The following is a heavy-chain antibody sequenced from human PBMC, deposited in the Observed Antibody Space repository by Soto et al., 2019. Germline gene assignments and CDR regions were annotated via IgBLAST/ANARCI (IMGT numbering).Heavy chain of an antibody. CDR1: GFTFSSFA. CDR3: AQDLGRGPAHYYFYY. CDR2: ISNDEGDY. V-gene: IGHV3-30*18. Sequence: QVQLVQSGGGVVQPGRSLRLSCAASGFTFSSFAMHWVRQAPGKGLEWVTVISNDEGDYKYADSVKGRFTISRDNSKNTLYLQMNILRTDYTAVYYCAQDLGRGPAHYYFYYWRHGTLVTLSS. D-gene: IGHD2-2*01. J-gene: IGHJ4*01.